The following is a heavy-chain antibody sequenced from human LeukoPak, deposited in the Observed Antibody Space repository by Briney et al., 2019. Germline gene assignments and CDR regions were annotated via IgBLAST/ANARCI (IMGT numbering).Heavy chain of an antibody. J-gene: IGHJ4*02. Sequence: GGSLRLSCAASGFTFSSYAMSWVRQAPGKGLEWVSAISGSGGSIYYADSVKGRFTISRDNSKNTLYLQMNSLRAEDTAVYYCAKVGYYDSSGYYHLGYYFDYWGQGTLVTVSS. CDR2: ISGSGGSI. V-gene: IGHV3-23*01. CDR1: GFTFSSYA. D-gene: IGHD3-22*01. CDR3: AKVGYYDSSGYYHLGYYFDY.